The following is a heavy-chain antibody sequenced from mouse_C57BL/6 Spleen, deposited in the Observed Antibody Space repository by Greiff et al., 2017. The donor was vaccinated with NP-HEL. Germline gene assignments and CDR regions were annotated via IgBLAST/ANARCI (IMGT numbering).Heavy chain of an antibody. D-gene: IGHD1-1*01. Sequence: QVQLQQPGAELVKPGASVKLSCKASGYTFTSYWMQWVKQRPGQGLEWIGEIDPSDSYTNYNQKFKGKATLTVDTSSSTAYMQLSSLTSEDSAVYYCARHYGSSYADYWGQGTTLTVSS. J-gene: IGHJ2*01. CDR3: ARHYGSSYADY. V-gene: IGHV1-50*01. CDR1: GYTFTSYW. CDR2: IDPSDSYT.